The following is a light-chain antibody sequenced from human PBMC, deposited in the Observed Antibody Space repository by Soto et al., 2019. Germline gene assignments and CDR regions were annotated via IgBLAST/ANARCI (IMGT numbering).Light chain of an antibody. CDR2: GAS. J-gene: IGKJ5*01. CDR3: QQYNYLIT. V-gene: IGKV3-15*01. CDR1: QSVGSN. Sequence: EIVMTQSPATLSVSPGERATLSCRASQSVGSNLAWYQQKPDQAPRLLIYGASTRATGIPARFSGSGSGTEFTLTISGLQSEDFAVYYCQQYNYLITFGQGTRLDIK.